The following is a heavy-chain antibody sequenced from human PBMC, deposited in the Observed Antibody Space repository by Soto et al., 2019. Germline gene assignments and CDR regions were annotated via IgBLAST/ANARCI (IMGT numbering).Heavy chain of an antibody. Sequence: SHSRTLTGAISWSESASIWATGGSFRQSPSRGLEWLGRTYYRSKWYNDYAVSVKGRITIHPDTSNNQLSLQLNSVTPDDTAVYYCARLIGNSWLDSWGQGTLVTVS. D-gene: IGHD2-8*01. CDR3: ARLIGNSWLDS. CDR1: WSESASIWAT. V-gene: IGHV6-1*01. CDR2: TYYRSKWYN. J-gene: IGHJ5*01.